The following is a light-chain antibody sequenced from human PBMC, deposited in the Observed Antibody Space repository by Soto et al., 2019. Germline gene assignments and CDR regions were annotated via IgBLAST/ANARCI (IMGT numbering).Light chain of an antibody. J-gene: IGKJ5*01. CDR2: DAS. V-gene: IGKV3-11*01. CDR3: QQRSNWPSIT. CDR1: QSVSSY. Sequence: EIVLTPSPATLSLSPVERATLSCRARQSVSSYLAWYQQKPGQAPRLLIYDASNRATGIPARFSGSGSGTDFTLTISSLEPEDFAVYDCQQRSNWPSITFGQGTRLEIK.